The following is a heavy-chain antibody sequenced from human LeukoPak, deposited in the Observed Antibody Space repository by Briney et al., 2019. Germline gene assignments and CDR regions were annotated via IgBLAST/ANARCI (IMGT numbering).Heavy chain of an antibody. D-gene: IGHD2-21*02. CDR2: INPSSGGT. J-gene: IGHJ3*02. Sequence: ASVKVSCKASGYSFTGYYIHWVRQAPGQGLEWMGIINPSSGGTSYAQKFQGRVTMTRATSTSTVYMELSSLRPEDTAVYYCARDPSYCGGDCYAFDIWGQGTMVTVSS. V-gene: IGHV1-46*01. CDR1: GYSFTGYY. CDR3: ARDPSYCGGDCYAFDI.